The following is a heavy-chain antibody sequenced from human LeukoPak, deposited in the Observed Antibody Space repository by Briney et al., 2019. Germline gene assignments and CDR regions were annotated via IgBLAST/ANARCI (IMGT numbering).Heavy chain of an antibody. CDR3: ARPYCSRTDCYADAFDV. V-gene: IGHV3-33*01. J-gene: IGHJ3*01. D-gene: IGHD2-2*01. CDR2: IWYDGSNE. CDR1: GFTFSSYA. Sequence: GRSLRLSCAASGFTFSSYAMHWVRKAPGKGLEWVAVIWYDGSNENYGDSVKGRFTISRDNSKNTLYLQMSSLRAEDTAVDYCARPYCSRTDCYADAFDVWGQGTMVTVSS.